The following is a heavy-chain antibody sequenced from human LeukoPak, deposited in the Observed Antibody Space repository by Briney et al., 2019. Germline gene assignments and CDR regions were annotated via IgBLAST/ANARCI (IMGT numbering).Heavy chain of an antibody. CDR3: ATMILVGDAFDV. V-gene: IGHV5-51*01. Sequence: GESLKISCKGSGYRFNSYWIGWVRQMPGKGLEWMGIIYPDDSDIRYSPSFQGQVTISADKSISTAYLQWSSLKASDTAMYYCATMILVGDAFDVWGQGTMVIVSS. CDR2: IYPDDSDI. D-gene: IGHD2-15*01. CDR1: GYRFNSYW. J-gene: IGHJ3*01.